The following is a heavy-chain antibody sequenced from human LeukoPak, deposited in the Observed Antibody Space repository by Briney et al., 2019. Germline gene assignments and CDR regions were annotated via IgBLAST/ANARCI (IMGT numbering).Heavy chain of an antibody. CDR3: AKDPPSDY. V-gene: IGHV3-30*18. Sequence: GGSLRLSCAASGFTFSSYGMHWVRQAPGKGLVWVAVISYDGSNKYYADSVKGRFTISRDNSKNTLYLQMNSLRAEDTAVYYCAKDPPSDYWGQGTLVTVSS. J-gene: IGHJ4*02. CDR2: ISYDGSNK. CDR1: GFTFSSYG.